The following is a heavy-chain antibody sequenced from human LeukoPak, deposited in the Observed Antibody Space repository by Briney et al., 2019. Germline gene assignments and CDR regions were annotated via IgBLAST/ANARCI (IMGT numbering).Heavy chain of an antibody. D-gene: IGHD4-17*01. CDR3: ASGEGDYFDY. CDR1: DGSISGYY. Sequence: PSETLSLTCTVSDGSISGYYWSWIRQPPGKGLEWIGYIYYSGSTNYNPSLKSRVTISVDTSKNQFSLKLSSVTAADTAVYYCASGEGDYFDYWGQGTLVTVSS. J-gene: IGHJ4*02. CDR2: IYYSGST. V-gene: IGHV4-59*01.